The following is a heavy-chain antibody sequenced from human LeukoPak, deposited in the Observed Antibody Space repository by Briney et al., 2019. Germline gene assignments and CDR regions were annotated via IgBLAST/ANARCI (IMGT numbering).Heavy chain of an antibody. CDR2: ISGSGGST. J-gene: IGHJ6*02. CDR3: AKDLHDWRTWAPNYYGMDV. Sequence: QAGGSLRLSCAASGFTFSSYAMSWVRQAPGKGPEWVSAISGSGGSTYYADSVKGRFTISRDNSKNTLYLQMNSLRAEDTAVYYCAKDLHDWRTWAPNYYGMDVWGQGTTVTVSS. D-gene: IGHD2-21*01. V-gene: IGHV3-23*01. CDR1: GFTFSSYA.